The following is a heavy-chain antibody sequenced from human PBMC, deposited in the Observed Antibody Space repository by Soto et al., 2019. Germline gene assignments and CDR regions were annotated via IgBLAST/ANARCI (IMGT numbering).Heavy chain of an antibody. V-gene: IGHV1-3*01. CDR2: INAGNGNT. J-gene: IGHJ6*02. D-gene: IGHD3-3*01. CDR3: ARDAPYYDFWSGYYNYYYGMDV. Sequence: GGSVKVSCKASGYTFTSYAMHWVRQAPGQRLEWMGWINAGNGNTKYSQKFQGRVTITRDTSASTAYMELSSLRSEDTAVYYCARDAPYYDFWSGYYNYYYGMDVWGQGTTVTVSS. CDR1: GYTFTSYA.